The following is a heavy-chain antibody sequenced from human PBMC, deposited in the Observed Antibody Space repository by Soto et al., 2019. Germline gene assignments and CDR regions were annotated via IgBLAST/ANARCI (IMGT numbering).Heavy chain of an antibody. CDR2: SIPILGRA. J-gene: IGHJ4*02. D-gene: IGHD2-15*01. Sequence: QVQLVQSGTEVKKPGSSVAVSCQASAGTFNNHSLSWGRQAPGQGLEWMGRSIPILGRADYSQKFQGRLTLTVDKSTSTADMELSSLTSEDTAVYYCVIDLGYFDFWGQGTLVTVSS. CDR3: VIDLGYFDF. V-gene: IGHV1-69*02. CDR1: AGTFNNHS.